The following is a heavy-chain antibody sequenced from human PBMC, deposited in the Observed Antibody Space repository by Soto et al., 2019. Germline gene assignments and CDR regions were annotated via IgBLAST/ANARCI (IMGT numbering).Heavy chain of an antibody. CDR3: ARDGLAYDFWSGYPFY. V-gene: IGHV3-30-3*01. D-gene: IGHD3-3*01. CDR1: GFTFSSYA. J-gene: IGHJ4*02. Sequence: VQLVESGGGVVQPGRSLRLSCAASGFTFSSYAMHWVRQAPGKGLEWVAVISYDGSNKYYADSVKGRFTISRDNSKNTLYLQMNSLRAEDTAVYYCARDGLAYDFWSGYPFYWGQGTLVTVSS. CDR2: ISYDGSNK.